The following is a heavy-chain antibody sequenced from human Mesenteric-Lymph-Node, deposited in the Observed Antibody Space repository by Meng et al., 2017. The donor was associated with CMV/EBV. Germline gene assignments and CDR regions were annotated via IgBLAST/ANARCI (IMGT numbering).Heavy chain of an antibody. J-gene: IGHJ4*02. Sequence: LRLSCAISGDSVSSNSAAWNWIRQSPSRGLEWLGRTYYRSKWYNDYAVSVKSRITINPDTSKNQFSLQLNSVTPEDTAVYYCARVGSSGWSERFDYWGQGTLVTVSS. V-gene: IGHV6-1*01. CDR3: ARVGSSGWSERFDY. CDR1: GDSVSSNSAA. CDR2: TYYRSKWYN. D-gene: IGHD6-19*01.